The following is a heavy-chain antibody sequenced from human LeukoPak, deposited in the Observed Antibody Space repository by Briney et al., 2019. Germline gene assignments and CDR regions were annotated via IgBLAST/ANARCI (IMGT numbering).Heavy chain of an antibody. CDR1: GFTFSSTL. J-gene: IGHJ4*02. V-gene: IGHV3-74*01. D-gene: IGHD3-10*01. Sequence: GGSLRLSCAASGFTFSSTLMHWVRQGPGKGLVWVSHINSDGRSTRYADSVKGRFTISRDNAKNTLYLQMNSRRAEDTAVYFCARDFSGAIDYWGQGTQVTVSS. CDR3: ARDFSGAIDY. CDR2: INSDGRST.